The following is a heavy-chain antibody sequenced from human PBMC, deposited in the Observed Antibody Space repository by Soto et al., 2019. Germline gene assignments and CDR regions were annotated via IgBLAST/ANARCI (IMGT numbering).Heavy chain of an antibody. CDR1: GYTFTGYY. CDR3: ARGITMVRGAEHSSDYYYYYMDV. CDR2: INPNSGGT. J-gene: IGHJ6*03. V-gene: IGHV1-2*04. Sequence: ASVKVSCKASGYTFTGYYMHWVRQAPGQGLEWMGWINPNSGGTNYAQKFQGWVTMTRDTSISTAYMELSRRRSDDTAVYYCARGITMVRGAEHSSDYYYYYMDVWGKGTTVTVSS. D-gene: IGHD3-10*01.